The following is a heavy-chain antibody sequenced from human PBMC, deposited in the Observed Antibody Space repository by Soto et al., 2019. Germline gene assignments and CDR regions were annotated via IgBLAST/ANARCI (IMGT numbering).Heavy chain of an antibody. CDR2: FSGSGGNI. V-gene: IGHV3-23*01. CDR3: AKDPPWTVGPLAMDV. J-gene: IGHJ6*02. D-gene: IGHD2-2*01. CDR1: GFTFSTHA. Sequence: EVQLLESGGGLVQPGGSLRLSCVASGFTFSTHAMSWVRQAPGKGLEWVSTFSGSGGNIYYAESVKGRVTISRDDSTHTLYLQMNSLRVEDTAVYYCAKDPPWTVGPLAMDVWGQGTTVTVSS.